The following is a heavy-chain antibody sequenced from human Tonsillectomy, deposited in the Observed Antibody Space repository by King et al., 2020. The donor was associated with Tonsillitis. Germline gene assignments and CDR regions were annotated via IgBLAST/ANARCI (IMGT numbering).Heavy chain of an antibody. Sequence: VQLVESGGGLVQPGGSLRLSCSVSGLTFSFRNYAMPWVRQAPGKGLEHVSGISTNGGTTYYADSVKGRFIISRDNSKNTVYLQMSSLRAEYTAVYYCVGGDCGDDCYWYGMDVWGHGTTVTVSS. CDR3: VGGDCGDDCYWYGMDV. J-gene: IGHJ6*02. CDR2: ISTNGGTT. V-gene: IGHV3-64D*06. D-gene: IGHD2-21*02. CDR1: GLTFSFRNYA.